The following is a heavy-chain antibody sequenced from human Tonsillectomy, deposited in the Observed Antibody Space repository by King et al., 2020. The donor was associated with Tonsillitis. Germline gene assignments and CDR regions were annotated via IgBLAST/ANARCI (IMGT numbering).Heavy chain of an antibody. J-gene: IGHJ4*02. V-gene: IGHV4-34*01. CDR2: INHSGST. D-gene: IGHD3-22*01. CDR1: GGSFSGYY. CDR3: ARGIYYYDTAPGY. Sequence: VQLQQWGAGLLKPSETLSLTCAVYGGSFSGYYWSWIRQPPGKGLEWIGEINHSGSTNYNPSLKSRVTISVDTSKNQFSLKLSSVTAADTAVYYCARGIYYYDTAPGYWGQGTLVTVSS.